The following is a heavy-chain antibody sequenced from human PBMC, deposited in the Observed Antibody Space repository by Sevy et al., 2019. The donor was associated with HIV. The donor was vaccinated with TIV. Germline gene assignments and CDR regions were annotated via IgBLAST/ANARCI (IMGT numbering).Heavy chain of an antibody. CDR2: IKTKTYGGTT. CDR1: GFTFSDYA. J-gene: IGHJ4*02. Sequence: GGSLRLSCTASGFTFSDYAMSWVRQAPGKGLEWVGFIKTKTYGGTTEYAESVKGRFIISRDDSKNMAYLQMNSLKTEDTAVYYCTRDLYASGWFYFDYWGQGTLVTVSS. CDR3: TRDLYASGWFYFDY. D-gene: IGHD6-19*01. V-gene: IGHV3-49*04.